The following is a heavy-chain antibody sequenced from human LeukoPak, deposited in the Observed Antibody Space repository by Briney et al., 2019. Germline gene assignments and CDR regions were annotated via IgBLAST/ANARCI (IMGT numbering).Heavy chain of an antibody. D-gene: IGHD3-22*01. CDR1: GFTFSSNG. CDR2: ISYGGSNK. CDR3: AKDDYYDSSGFSDYYYGRDV. V-gene: IGHV3-30*18. Sequence: GGSLSLSCAASGFTFSSNGMDWVRQAPGKGLEWVAVISYGGSNKYYADYVKGRVTISRDNSKNTLYLQMNSLRAEDTAVYYCAKDDYYDSSGFSDYYYGRDVWGQGTTVTVSS. J-gene: IGHJ6*02.